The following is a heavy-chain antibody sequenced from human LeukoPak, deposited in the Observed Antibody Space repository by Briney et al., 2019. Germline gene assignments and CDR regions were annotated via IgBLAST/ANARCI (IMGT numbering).Heavy chain of an antibody. CDR1: GFTFSSYA. J-gene: IGHJ4*02. CDR2: ISSSSSYI. Sequence: GGSLRLSCAASGFTFSSYAMNWVRQAPGKGLEWVSSISSSSSYIYYADSVKGRFTISRDNAKNSLYLQMNSLRAEDTAVYYCARRLDYDSSIDYWGQGTLVTVSS. V-gene: IGHV3-21*01. CDR3: ARRLDYDSSIDY. D-gene: IGHD3-22*01.